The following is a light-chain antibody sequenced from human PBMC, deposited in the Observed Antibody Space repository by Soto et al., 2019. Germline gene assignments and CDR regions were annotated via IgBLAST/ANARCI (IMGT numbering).Light chain of an antibody. J-gene: IGKJ4*01. CDR3: QQYKDCSPFT. CDR1: QSVSVY. V-gene: IGKV3-15*01. CDR2: GAS. Sequence: EIILTQSPGTLSVSPGETVTLVCRASQSVSVYLAWYQQKSGQPPRLLIHGASDRATGVPARFSGSGSGTEFTLRISSLQSEDFGTFYCQQYKDCSPFTFGWGTTLDIK.